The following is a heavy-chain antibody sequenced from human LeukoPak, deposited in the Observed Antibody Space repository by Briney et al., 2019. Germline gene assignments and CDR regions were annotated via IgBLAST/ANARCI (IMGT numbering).Heavy chain of an antibody. CDR2: ISGTSSYI. CDR1: GFIFSSYP. J-gene: IGHJ4*02. CDR3: ARDTPGGGWLYY. D-gene: IGHD6-19*01. Sequence: GGSLRLSCAASGFIFSSYPMNWVRQAPGKGLEWVSTISGTSSYIQYADSVKGRFTISRDNAKNSLRAEDTAVYYCARDTPGGGWLYYWGQGTLVTVSS. V-gene: IGHV3-21*01.